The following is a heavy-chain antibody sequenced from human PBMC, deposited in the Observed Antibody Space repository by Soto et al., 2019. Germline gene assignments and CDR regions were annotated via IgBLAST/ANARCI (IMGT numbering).Heavy chain of an antibody. CDR2: FDPEDGET. CDR1: GYTLTELS. CDR3: ARDLVVVPPLDGMDV. Sequence: GASVKFSCKVSGYTLTELSMHWVRQAPGKGLEWMGGFDPEDGETIYAQKFQGRVTMTEDTSTDTAYMELSSLRSDDTAVYYCARDLVVVPPLDGMDVWGQGTTVTVSS. J-gene: IGHJ6*02. V-gene: IGHV1-24*01. D-gene: IGHD3-22*01.